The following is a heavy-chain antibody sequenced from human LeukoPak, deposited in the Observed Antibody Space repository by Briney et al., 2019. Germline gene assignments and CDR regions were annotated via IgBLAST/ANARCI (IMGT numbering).Heavy chain of an antibody. CDR2: IYSGGTT. CDR1: GFTVSSNH. J-gene: IGHJ3*01. Sequence: PGGSLRLSCAASGFTVSSNHMSWVRQAPGKGLKWVSIIYSGGTTYYADSVKGRFTISRDNSKNTLYLQMNTLRAEDTAVYYCGRDADYGGSPDAFDVWGRRTIVTVSS. V-gene: IGHV3-53*01. D-gene: IGHD4-23*01. CDR3: GRDADYGGSPDAFDV.